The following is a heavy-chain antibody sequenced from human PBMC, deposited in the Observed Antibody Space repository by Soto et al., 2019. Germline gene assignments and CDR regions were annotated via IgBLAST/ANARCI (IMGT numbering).Heavy chain of an antibody. V-gene: IGHV3-30-3*01. CDR2: ISYDGSNE. CDR1: GFPFSSYA. D-gene: IGHD6-19*01. J-gene: IGHJ6*02. Sequence: QVQLVESGGGVAQPGRSLRLSCAASGFPFSSYAWHWVRQAPGKGREGGAVISYDGSNEYYADSVKGRFTISRDNSKNTLYLQMNSLRAEDTAVYYCARDLMYSSGWYSGMDVWGQGTTVTVSS. CDR3: ARDLMYSSGWYSGMDV.